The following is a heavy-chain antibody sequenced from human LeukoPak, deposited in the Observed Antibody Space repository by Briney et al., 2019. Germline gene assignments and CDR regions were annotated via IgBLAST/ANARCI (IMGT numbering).Heavy chain of an antibody. CDR2: ISGSGSSI. J-gene: IGHJ4*02. CDR1: GFSFSSYA. CDR3: ARVGIAAAGTGYYFDY. V-gene: IGHV3-23*01. Sequence: GGSLRLSCAASGFSFSSYAMTWVRQAPGKGLEWVSVISGSGSSIYYADSVKGRFTISRDNAKNSLYLQMNSLRAEGTAVYYCARVGIAAAGTGYYFDYWGQGTLVTVSS. D-gene: IGHD6-13*01.